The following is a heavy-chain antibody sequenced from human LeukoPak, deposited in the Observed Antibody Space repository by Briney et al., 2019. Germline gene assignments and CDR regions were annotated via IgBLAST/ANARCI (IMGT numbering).Heavy chain of an antibody. V-gene: IGHV1-2*02. Sequence: ASVKVSCKASGYTFADYYLHWVRQAPGQGLEWMGWIDSNSGATHNAQEFQGTVTMTRDTSISTVYMELRSLRSDDTAVYYCARDRGGYSYGADFDYWGQGTLVTVSS. D-gene: IGHD5-18*01. CDR1: GYTFADYY. CDR2: IDSNSGAT. J-gene: IGHJ4*02. CDR3: ARDRGGYSYGADFDY.